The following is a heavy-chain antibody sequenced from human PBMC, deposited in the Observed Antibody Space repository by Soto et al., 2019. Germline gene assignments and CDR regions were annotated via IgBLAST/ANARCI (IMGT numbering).Heavy chain of an antibody. CDR2: VNPNSGNT. CDR3: AKAEGLD. Sequence: QVQLVQSGAEVKKPGASVKVSCKASGYTFTSYDINWVRQATGQGLEWMGWVNPNSGNTGYAQKFQGRVTMTRNTSIHTAYMVLDNLRSEYTAVYYSAKAEGLDWGQATLVTVSS. CDR1: GYTFTSYD. D-gene: IGHD2-21*01. V-gene: IGHV1-8*01. J-gene: IGHJ4*02.